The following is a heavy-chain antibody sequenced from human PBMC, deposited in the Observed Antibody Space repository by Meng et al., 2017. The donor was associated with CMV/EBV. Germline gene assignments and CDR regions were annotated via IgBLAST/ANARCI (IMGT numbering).Heavy chain of an antibody. Sequence: LRISCAASGCTFMSYWMGWVRQAPGRGLEWVANIKQDGSEKYYVDSVKGRFTISRDNAKDSLYLQMNSLRAEDTAVYYCASTTGTVNYWGQGTLVTVSS. CDR3: ASTTGTVNY. V-gene: IGHV3-7*01. CDR2: IKQDGSEK. J-gene: IGHJ4*02. D-gene: IGHD1-1*01. CDR1: GCTFMSYW.